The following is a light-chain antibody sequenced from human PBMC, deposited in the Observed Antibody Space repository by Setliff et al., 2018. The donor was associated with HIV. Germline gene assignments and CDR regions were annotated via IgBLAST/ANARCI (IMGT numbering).Light chain of an antibody. Sequence: QSVLTQPPSVSGAPGQRVTISCTGSSSTIGAVYDVHWYQQFPGTAPKVLIYANSNRPSGDPDRFSGSKSGTSASLAITGLQAEDEADYFCQSFDSSLNGYVFGTGTKV. V-gene: IGLV1-40*01. CDR2: ANS. CDR3: QSFDSSLNGYV. J-gene: IGLJ1*01. CDR1: SSTIGAVYD.